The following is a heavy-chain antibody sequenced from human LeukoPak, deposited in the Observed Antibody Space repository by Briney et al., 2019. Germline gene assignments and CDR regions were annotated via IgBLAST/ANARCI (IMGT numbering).Heavy chain of an antibody. Sequence: GSSVKVSCKXSGGTFSSYAISWVRQAPGQGLERMGGIIPIFGTANYAQKFQGRVTITTDESTSTAYMELSSLRSEDTAVYYCARGAESWELFTLFDYWGQGTLVTVSS. CDR1: GGTFSSYA. V-gene: IGHV1-69*05. J-gene: IGHJ4*02. CDR3: ARGAESWELFTLFDY. CDR2: IIPIFGTA. D-gene: IGHD1-26*01.